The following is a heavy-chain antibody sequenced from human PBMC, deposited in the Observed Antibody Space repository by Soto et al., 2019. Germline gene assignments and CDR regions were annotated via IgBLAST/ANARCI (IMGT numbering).Heavy chain of an antibody. Sequence: PGGSLRLSCAASGFTFSSYAMHWVRQAPGKGLEYVSAISSNGGSTYYANSVKGRFTISRDNSKNTLYLQMGSLRAEDMAVYYCARDHWNYEIYYYYMDVWGKGTTVTVSS. V-gene: IGHV3-64*01. CDR2: ISSNGGST. J-gene: IGHJ6*03. CDR3: ARDHWNYEIYYYYMDV. CDR1: GFTFSSYA. D-gene: IGHD1-7*01.